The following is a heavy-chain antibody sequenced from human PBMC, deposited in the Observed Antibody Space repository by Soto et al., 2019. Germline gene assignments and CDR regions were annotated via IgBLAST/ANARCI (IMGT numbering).Heavy chain of an antibody. D-gene: IGHD2-15*01. CDR2: IYPNDSDT. Sequence: GESLKISCKGSGYSFTSYWIGWVRQMPGKGLEWMGIIYPNDSDTKYSPSFQGQVTISAQKSISTAYLQWSSLKASDTALYYCARLLGFCSGGNCFRDALDIWGRGTVVTVSS. J-gene: IGHJ3*02. CDR3: ARLLGFCSGGNCFRDALDI. CDR1: GYSFTSYW. V-gene: IGHV5-51*01.